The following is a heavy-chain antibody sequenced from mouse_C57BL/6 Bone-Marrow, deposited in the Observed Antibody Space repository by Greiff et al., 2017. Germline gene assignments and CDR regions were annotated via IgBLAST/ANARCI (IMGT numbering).Heavy chain of an antibody. Sequence: QVQLQQSGPELVKPGASVKLSCKASGYTFTSYDINWVKQRPGQGLEWIGWIYPRDGSTKYNEKFKGKATLTVDTSSSTAYMELHSLTSEDSAVYFCARCSYYEYQYYFDYWGQGTTLTVSS. J-gene: IGHJ2*01. V-gene: IGHV1-85*01. CDR1: GYTFTSYD. CDR3: ARCSYYEYQYYFDY. D-gene: IGHD2-4*01. CDR2: IYPRDGST.